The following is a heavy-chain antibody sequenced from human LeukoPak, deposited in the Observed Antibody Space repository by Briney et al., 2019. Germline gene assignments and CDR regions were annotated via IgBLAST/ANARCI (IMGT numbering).Heavy chain of an antibody. J-gene: IGHJ4*02. V-gene: IGHV3-21*04. Sequence: PGGSLRLSCAASGFTFSSYSMNWVRQAPGKGLEWVSSISSSSSYIHSADSVRGRFTISRDNAKNSLFLQMNSLRAEDTALYYCARVRDSGSYTPADYWGQGTLVTVSS. D-gene: IGHD1-26*01. CDR2: ISSSSSYI. CDR3: ARVRDSGSYTPADY. CDR1: GFTFSSYS.